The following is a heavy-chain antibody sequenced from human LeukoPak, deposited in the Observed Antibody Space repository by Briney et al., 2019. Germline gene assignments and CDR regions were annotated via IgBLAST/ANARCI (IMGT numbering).Heavy chain of an antibody. CDR2: ISAYNGNT. CDR1: GYTFTGYY. D-gene: IGHD6-6*01. J-gene: IGHJ3*02. Sequence: ASVKVSCKASGYTFTGYYMHWVRQAPGQGLEWMGWISAYNGNTNYAQKLQGRVTMTTDTSTSTAYMELRSLRSDDTAVYYCARVQGSSSHDAFDIWGQGTMVTVSS. CDR3: ARVQGSSSHDAFDI. V-gene: IGHV1-18*04.